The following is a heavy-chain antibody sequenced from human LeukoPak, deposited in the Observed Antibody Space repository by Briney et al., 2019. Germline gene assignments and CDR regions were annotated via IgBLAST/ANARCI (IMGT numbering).Heavy chain of an antibody. CDR2: IIPIFGTA. D-gene: IGHD6-19*01. J-gene: IGHJ4*02. V-gene: IGHV1-69*13. Sequence: SVKVSCKASGGTFSSYAISWVRQAPRQGLEWMGGIIPIFGTANYAQKFQGRVTITADESTSTAYMELSSLRSEDTAVYYCASRADIASGWYKGGDQFDYWGQGTLVTVSS. CDR3: ASRADIASGWYKGGDQFDY. CDR1: GGTFSSYA.